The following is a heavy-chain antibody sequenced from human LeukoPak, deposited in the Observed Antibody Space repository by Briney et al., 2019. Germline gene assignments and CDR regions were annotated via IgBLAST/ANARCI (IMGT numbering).Heavy chain of an antibody. CDR2: IIPILGIA. Sequence: ASVKVSCKASGGTFSSYAISWVRQAPGQGLEWMGRIIPILGIANYAQKFQGRVTITADKSTSTAYMELSSLRSEDTAVYYCARDHRYSWSLDPGYYYYYGMDVWGQGTTVTVSS. CDR1: GGTFSSYA. D-gene: IGHD3-3*01. V-gene: IGHV1-69*04. J-gene: IGHJ6*02. CDR3: ARDHRYSWSLDPGYYYYYGMDV.